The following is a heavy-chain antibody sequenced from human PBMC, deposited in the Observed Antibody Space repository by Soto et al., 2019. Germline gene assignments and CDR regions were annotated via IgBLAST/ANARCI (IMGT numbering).Heavy chain of an antibody. CDR1: GYNFAKYW. CDR2: VYPGDSDT. Sequence: PWESLKISCKGSGYNFAKYWIGWVRQMPGKGLEWMGVVYPGDSDTRYSPSFQGQVTISADESISAAYLQWSSLRASDTAMYYCARQGDDIYFHFWGQGTPVTVSS. CDR3: ARQGDDIYFHF. V-gene: IGHV5-51*01. D-gene: IGHD2-21*01. J-gene: IGHJ4*02.